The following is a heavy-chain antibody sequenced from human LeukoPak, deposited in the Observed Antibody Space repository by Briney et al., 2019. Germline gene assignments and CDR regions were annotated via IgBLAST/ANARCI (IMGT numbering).Heavy chain of an antibody. Sequence: PGGSLRLSCAASGFTVSSNYMSWVRQAPGKGLEWVSVIYSGGSTYYADSVKGRFTISRDNSKNTLYLQMNSLRAEDTAVYYCARDRAFRSSSSVAGYYFDYWGQGTLVTVSS. CDR2: IYSGGST. J-gene: IGHJ4*02. V-gene: IGHV3-66*01. CDR3: ARDRAFRSSSSVAGYYFDY. D-gene: IGHD6-6*01. CDR1: GFTVSSNY.